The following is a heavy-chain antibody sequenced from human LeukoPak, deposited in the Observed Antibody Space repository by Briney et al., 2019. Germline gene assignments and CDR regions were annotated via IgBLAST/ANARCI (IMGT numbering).Heavy chain of an antibody. V-gene: IGHV4-39*07. Sequence: SETLSLTCTVSGGSISSSSYYWGWIRQPPGKGLEWIGSIYYSGSTYYNPSLKSRVTILVDTSKNQFSLKLSSVTAADTAVYYCAREIGLGGGYCSSTSCDGAFDIWGQGTMVTVSS. CDR1: GGSISSSSYY. CDR2: IYYSGST. CDR3: AREIGLGGGYCSSTSCDGAFDI. J-gene: IGHJ3*02. D-gene: IGHD2-2*01.